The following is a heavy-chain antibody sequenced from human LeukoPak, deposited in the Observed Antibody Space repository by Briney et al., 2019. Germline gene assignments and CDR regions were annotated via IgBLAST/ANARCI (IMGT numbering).Heavy chain of an antibody. CDR2: INPSGGTT. D-gene: IGHD2-15*01. Sequence: ASVKVSCKASGYTFTGYYMHWVRQAPGQGLEWMGIINPSGGTTSYAQKFQGRVTMTRDTSTSTVYMELSSLRFEDTAVYYCARVPPACSGGSCYSSEYFQHWGQGTLVTVSS. CDR1: GYTFTGYY. V-gene: IGHV1-46*01. CDR3: ARVPPACSGGSCYSSEYFQH. J-gene: IGHJ1*01.